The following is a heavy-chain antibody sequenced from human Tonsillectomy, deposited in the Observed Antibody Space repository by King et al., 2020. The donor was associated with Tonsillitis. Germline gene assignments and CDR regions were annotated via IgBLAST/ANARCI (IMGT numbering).Heavy chain of an antibody. V-gene: IGHV1-46*01. J-gene: IGHJ2*01. CDR3: AREGGSFRHFDL. CDR2: INPSGTGT. CDR1: GYSFTNYY. Sequence: VQLVESGAEVKEPGASLKVSCKASGYSFTNYYMHWVRQAPGQRLEWMGLINPSGTGTGYAQNFQGRITMTRDMSTGTDYMELSSLRSDDTAVYYCAREGGSFRHFDLWGRGPLVTVSS. D-gene: IGHD2/OR15-2a*01.